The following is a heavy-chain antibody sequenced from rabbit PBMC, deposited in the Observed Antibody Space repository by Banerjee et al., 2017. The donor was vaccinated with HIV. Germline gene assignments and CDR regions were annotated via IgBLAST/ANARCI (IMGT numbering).Heavy chain of an antibody. V-gene: IGHV1S45*01. CDR2: IGTGSGST. J-gene: IGHJ4*01. Sequence: QEQLEESGGDLVKPGASLTLTCKAPGFSFSSGYYMSWVRQAPGKGLEWIGCIGTGSGSTYYASWAKGRFTISKTSSTTVTLQMTSLTAADTATYFCASGYSDVYFNLWGPGTLVTVS. CDR1: GFSFSSGYY. CDR3: ASGYSDVYFNL. D-gene: IGHD1-1*01.